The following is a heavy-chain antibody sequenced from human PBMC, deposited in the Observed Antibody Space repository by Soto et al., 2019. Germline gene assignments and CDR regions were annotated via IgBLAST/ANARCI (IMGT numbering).Heavy chain of an antibody. Sequence: QVHLVQSGAEVKKPGASVKVSCQGSGYAFTTYGITWVRQAPGQGLEWMGWISAHNGNKNYAQKLQGRVTVPRDTSTSTAYMELRSLRYDDTAVYYCARGRYGDYWGQGALVTVSS. V-gene: IGHV1-18*01. J-gene: IGHJ4*02. CDR1: GYAFTTYG. CDR2: ISAHNGNK. D-gene: IGHD1-1*01. CDR3: ARGRYGDY.